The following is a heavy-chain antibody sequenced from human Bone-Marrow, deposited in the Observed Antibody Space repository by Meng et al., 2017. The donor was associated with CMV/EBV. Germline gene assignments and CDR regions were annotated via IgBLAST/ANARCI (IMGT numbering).Heavy chain of an antibody. D-gene: IGHD3-22*01. V-gene: IGHV4-59*01. CDR1: GGSISSYY. CDR3: ARETSSGYTNWFAP. Sequence: SETLSLTCTVSGGSISSYYWSWIRQPPGKGLEWIGYIYYSGSTNYNPSLKSRVTISVDTSKNQFSLKLSSVTAADTAVYYCARETSSGYTNWFAPWGQGTLVTVSS. CDR2: IYYSGST. J-gene: IGHJ5*02.